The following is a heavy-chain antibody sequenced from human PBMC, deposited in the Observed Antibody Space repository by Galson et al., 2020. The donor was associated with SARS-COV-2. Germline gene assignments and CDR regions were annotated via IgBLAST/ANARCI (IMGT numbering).Heavy chain of an antibody. CDR2: IYHSGST. V-gene: IGHV4-38-2*01. CDR3: ARSSPMVRGVHFDP. CDR1: GYSISSGYY. D-gene: IGHD3-10*01. Sequence: SETLSLTCAVSGYSISSGYYWGWIRQPPGKGLEWIGSIYHSGSTYYNPSLKSRVTISVDTSKNQFSLKLSSVTAADTAVYYCARSSPMVRGVHFDPWGQGTLVTVSS. J-gene: IGHJ5*02.